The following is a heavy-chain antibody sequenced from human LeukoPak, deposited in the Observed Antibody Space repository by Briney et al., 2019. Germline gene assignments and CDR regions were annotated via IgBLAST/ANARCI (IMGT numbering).Heavy chain of an antibody. Sequence: SETPSLTCTVSGGSISSYYWSWIRQPPGKGLEWIGYIYYSGSTNYNPSLKSRVTISVDTSKNQFSLKLSSVTAADTAVYYCARGPSIVVVTATHWYFDLWGRGTLVTVSS. V-gene: IGHV4-59*01. CDR2: IYYSGST. J-gene: IGHJ2*01. CDR1: GGSISSYY. D-gene: IGHD2-21*02. CDR3: ARGPSIVVVTATHWYFDL.